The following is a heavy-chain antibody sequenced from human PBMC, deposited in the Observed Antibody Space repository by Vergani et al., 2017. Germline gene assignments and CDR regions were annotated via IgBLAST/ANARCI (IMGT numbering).Heavy chain of an antibody. D-gene: IGHD2-15*01. J-gene: IGHJ6*03. CDR2: IYHSGST. CDR3: ARGGSPTPYYYYYMDV. V-gene: IGHV4-30-2*01. Sequence: QLHLQESGPGLVKPSETLSLTCTVSGGSISSGGYSWSWIRQPPGKGLEWIGYIYHSGSTYYNPSLKSRVTISVDRSKNQFSLKLSSVTAADTAVYYCARGGSPTPYYYYYMDVWGKGTTVTVSS. CDR1: GGSISSGGYS.